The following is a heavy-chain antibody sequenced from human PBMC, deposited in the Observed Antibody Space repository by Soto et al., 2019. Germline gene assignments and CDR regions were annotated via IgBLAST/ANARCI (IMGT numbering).Heavy chain of an antibody. J-gene: IGHJ6*02. CDR3: ASDNVVVVAATLGYYYYGMDV. V-gene: IGHV1-69*13. Sequence: GASVKVSCKASGGTFSSYAISWVRQAPGQGLQWMGGIIPIFGTANYAQKFQGRVTITADESTSTAYMELSSLRSEDTAVYYCASDNVVVVAATLGYYYYGMDVWGQGTTATVSS. CDR2: IIPIFGTA. D-gene: IGHD2-15*01. CDR1: GGTFSSYA.